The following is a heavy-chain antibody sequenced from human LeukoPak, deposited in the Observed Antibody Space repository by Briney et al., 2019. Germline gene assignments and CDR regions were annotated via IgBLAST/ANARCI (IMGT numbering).Heavy chain of an antibody. CDR2: IYHSGST. Sequence: SETLSLTCAVPGGSISSGGYSWSWIRQPPGKGLEWIGYIYHSGSTYYNPSLKSRVTISVDRSKNQFSLKLSSVTAADTAVYYCARYPRTKNYYDSSGYLGHRGQGTMVTVSS. D-gene: IGHD3-22*01. CDR3: ARYPRTKNYYDSSGYLGH. J-gene: IGHJ3*01. CDR1: GGSISSGGYS. V-gene: IGHV4-30-2*01.